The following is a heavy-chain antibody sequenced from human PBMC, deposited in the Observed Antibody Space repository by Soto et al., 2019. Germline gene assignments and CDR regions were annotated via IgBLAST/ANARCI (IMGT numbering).Heavy chain of an antibody. V-gene: IGHV1-69*04. J-gene: IGHJ6*03. CDR2: IIPILGIA. D-gene: IGHD4-17*01. Sequence: ASVKVSCKASGGTFSSYTISWVRQAPGQGLEWMGRIIPILGIANYAQKFQGRVTITADKSTSTAYMELSSLRSEDTAVYYCAREREGTTVTTGTTKNNYYYYMDVWGKGTTVTVSS. CDR1: GGTFSSYT. CDR3: AREREGTTVTTGTTKNNYYYYMDV.